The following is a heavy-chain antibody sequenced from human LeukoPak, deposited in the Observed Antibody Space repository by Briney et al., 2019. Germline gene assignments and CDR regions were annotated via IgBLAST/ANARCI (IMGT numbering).Heavy chain of an antibody. J-gene: IGHJ4*02. Sequence: ASVKVSCKASGYTFTGYYMHWVRQAPGQGLEWMGWINPNSGGTNYAQKFQGRVTMTRDTSINTGHMDLRSLTSDDTAVYYCARSSRGELIPRAYTLDFWGQGTPVTVSS. CDR1: GYTFTGYY. D-gene: IGHD3-10*01. CDR3: ARSSRGELIPRAYTLDF. V-gene: IGHV1-2*02. CDR2: INPNSGGT.